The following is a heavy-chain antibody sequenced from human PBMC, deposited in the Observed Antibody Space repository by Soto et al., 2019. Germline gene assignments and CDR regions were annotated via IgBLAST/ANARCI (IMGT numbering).Heavy chain of an antibody. V-gene: IGHV6-1*01. Sequence: PSQTLSLTCAISGDSVSSNSAAWNWIRQSPSRGLEWLGRTYYRSKWFYDYGLSVRGRITINPDTPKNQFSLQLSSVTPEDSAVSYCARAVQASGMVYWGQGILLTVSS. CDR2: TYYRSKWFY. D-gene: IGHD6-13*01. CDR1: GDSVSSNSAA. J-gene: IGHJ4*02. CDR3: ARAVQASGMVY.